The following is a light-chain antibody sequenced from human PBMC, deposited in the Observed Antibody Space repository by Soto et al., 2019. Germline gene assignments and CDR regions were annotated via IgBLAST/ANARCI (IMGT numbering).Light chain of an antibody. CDR3: CSYADTSTFWVV. Sequence: SALTPPASVSWSPGQSITLSCSGNSSDFCGYNVVSWYQQHPGKAPKLIIYEGTKRPSGVSNRFSGSKSGNAASLTISGLQTEDEADYYCCSYADTSTFWVVFGGGTKVTVL. J-gene: IGLJ3*02. V-gene: IGLV2-23*03. CDR1: SSDFCGYNV. CDR2: EGT.